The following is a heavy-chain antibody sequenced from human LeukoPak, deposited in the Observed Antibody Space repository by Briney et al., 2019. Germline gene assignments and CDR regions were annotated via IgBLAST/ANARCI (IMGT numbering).Heavy chain of an antibody. CDR2: ISLDSTYI. CDR3: ASDTGSSWSDGVDH. J-gene: IGHJ4*02. V-gene: IGHV3-21*01. CDR1: GFAFRTYS. Sequence: GGSLRLSCAASGFAFRTYSMNWVRQAPGKGLEWVSSISLDSTYIYYADSVKGRFTISRDNAKNSLYLQMNSLRVEDTAVYYCASDTGSSWSDGVDHWGQGTLVTVSS. D-gene: IGHD6-13*01.